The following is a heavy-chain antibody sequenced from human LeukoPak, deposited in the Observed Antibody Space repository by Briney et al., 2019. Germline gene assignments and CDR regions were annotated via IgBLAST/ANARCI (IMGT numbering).Heavy chain of an antibody. CDR3: VTEGYCSGGSCYYY. CDR2: IKSKSDGGTI. D-gene: IGHD2-15*01. Sequence: GGSLRLYCATSGFIFNTAWMSWGRQAPGKGLEWVGRIKSKSDGGTIEYPAPVKGRFTISRDDSKNTLYLQMNSLKTEDTAVYYCVTEGYCSGGSCYYYWGQGTLVTVSS. CDR1: GFIFNTAW. V-gene: IGHV3-15*01. J-gene: IGHJ4*02.